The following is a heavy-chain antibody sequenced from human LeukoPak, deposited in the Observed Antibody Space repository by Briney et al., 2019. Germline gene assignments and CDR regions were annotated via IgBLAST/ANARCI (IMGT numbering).Heavy chain of an antibody. CDR3: ARKSDNSYYFDY. J-gene: IGHJ4*02. V-gene: IGHV1-46*01. CDR1: GYIFTNYH. D-gene: IGHD2/OR15-2a*01. Sequence: ASVKVSCKASGYIFTNYHVHWVRQAPGQGLEWMGIINPGGGSTSYAQKFQGRVTMTRDTSTGTVYMELSSLRSEDTAVYYCARKSDNSYYFDYWGQGTLVTVSS. CDR2: INPGGGST.